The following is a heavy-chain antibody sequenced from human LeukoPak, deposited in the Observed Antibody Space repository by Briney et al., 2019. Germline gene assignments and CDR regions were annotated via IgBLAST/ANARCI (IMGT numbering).Heavy chain of an antibody. J-gene: IGHJ4*02. CDR3: ARIAAAGLYYFDY. CDR2: ISSSSSYI. Sequence: LYCSASAFTCSSESVSRARRAPGHWMERVSSISSSSSYIYYADSVKGRFTISRDNAKNSLYLQMNSLRAEDTAVYYCARIAAAGLYYFDYWGQVTLVTVSS. V-gene: IGHV3-21*01. CDR1: AFTCSSES. D-gene: IGHD6-13*01.